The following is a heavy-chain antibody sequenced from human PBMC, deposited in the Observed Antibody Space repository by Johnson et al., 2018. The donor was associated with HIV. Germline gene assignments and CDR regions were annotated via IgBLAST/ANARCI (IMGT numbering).Heavy chain of an antibody. V-gene: IGHV3-66*02. CDR3: ARWGRKDRRDAFDI. CDR1: GFTVSSNY. Sequence: MQLVESGGGLVQPGGSLRLSCAASGFTVSSNYMSWVRQAPGKGLEWVSVIYSGGSLYYADSVKGRFTISRDNSKNTLYLQMNSLKLEDTAVYYCARWGRKDRRDAFDIWGQGAMVTVSS. CDR2: IYSGGSL. J-gene: IGHJ3*02. D-gene: IGHD2-15*01.